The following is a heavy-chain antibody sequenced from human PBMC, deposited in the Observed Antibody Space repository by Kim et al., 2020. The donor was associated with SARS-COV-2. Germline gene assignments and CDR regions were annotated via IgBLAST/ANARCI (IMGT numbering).Heavy chain of an antibody. V-gene: IGHV4-38-2*02. CDR3: ARDRRVHGSNWFDP. J-gene: IGHJ5*02. Sequence: SETLSLTCTVSGYSISSGYYWGWIRQPPGKGLEWIGSIYHSGSTYYNPSLKSRVTISVDTSKNQFSLQLSSLTAADTAVYYCARDRRVHGSNWFDPWGQGTLVTVSS. D-gene: IGHD3-10*01. CDR1: GYSISSGYY. CDR2: IYHSGST.